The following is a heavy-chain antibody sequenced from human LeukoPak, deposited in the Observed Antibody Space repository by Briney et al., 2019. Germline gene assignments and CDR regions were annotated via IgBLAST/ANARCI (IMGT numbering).Heavy chain of an antibody. J-gene: IGHJ4*02. V-gene: IGHV3-48*04. CDR2: IGGSSRPV. CDR3: ARDHDWAFDS. CDR1: GFTFSSYS. Sequence: GGSLGLSCEASGFTFSSYSMNWVRQAPGKGLEWVSYIGGSSRPVDYADSVKGRFTMSRDNTKNSLYLQMNSLRAEDTAVYYCARDHDWAFDSWGQGILVTVSS. D-gene: IGHD3-9*01.